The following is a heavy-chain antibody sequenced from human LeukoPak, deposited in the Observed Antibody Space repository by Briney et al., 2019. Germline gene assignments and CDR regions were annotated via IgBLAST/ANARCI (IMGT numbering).Heavy chain of an antibody. CDR3: ARGCRYYYDSSGYFF. D-gene: IGHD3-22*01. J-gene: IGHJ4*02. Sequence: SETLSLTCAVYGGSFSGYYWSWIRQPPGKGLEWIGEINHSGSTNYNPSLKSRVTISVDTSKNQFSLKLSSVTAADTAVYYCARGCRYYYDSSGYFFWGQGTLVTVSS. CDR1: GGSFSGYY. CDR2: INHSGST. V-gene: IGHV4-34*01.